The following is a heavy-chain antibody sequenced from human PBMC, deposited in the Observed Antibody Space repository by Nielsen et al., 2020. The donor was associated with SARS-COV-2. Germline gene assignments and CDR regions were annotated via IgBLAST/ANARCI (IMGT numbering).Heavy chain of an antibody. CDR2: IDWDDGE. CDR3: ARISPVTEGHKTYYYSGMDV. CDR1: GFSLSTSGMC. Sequence: SGPTLVKPTQTLTLTCTFSGFSLSTSGMCVSWIRQPPGKALEWLARIDWDDGEYYSTSLKTRLTISKDTSKNQVVLTMTDMDPVDTATYYCARISPVTEGHKTYYYSGMDVWGQGTTVIVSS. V-gene: IGHV2-70*11. D-gene: IGHD2-21*01. J-gene: IGHJ6*02.